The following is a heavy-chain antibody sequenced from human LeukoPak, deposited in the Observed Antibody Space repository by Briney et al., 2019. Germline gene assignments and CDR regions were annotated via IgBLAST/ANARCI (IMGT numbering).Heavy chain of an antibody. D-gene: IGHD5-24*01. CDR3: SRGTDAYKCGNS. J-gene: IGHJ4*02. V-gene: IGHV4-34*01. CDR1: GGSFSGYY. Sequence: KPSETLSLTCAVYGGSFSGYYWTWIRQPPGKGLEWIGEIHYSGRINYNPSLKSRVTISADTSNNHFSLKMNSVTAADTAVYYCSRGTDAYKCGNSWGQGTLVIVSS. CDR2: IHYSGRI.